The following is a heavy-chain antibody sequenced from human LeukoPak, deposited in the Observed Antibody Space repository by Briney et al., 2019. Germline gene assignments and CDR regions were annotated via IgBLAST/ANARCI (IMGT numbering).Heavy chain of an antibody. D-gene: IGHD3-10*01. CDR2: IYTSGST. CDR3: ARDRGLLWFGKNWFDP. J-gene: IGHJ5*02. CDR1: GDSISSGSYY. Sequence: PSETLSLTCTVSGDSISSGSYYWSWIRQPAGKGLEWIGRIYTSGSTNYNPSLKSRVTMSVDTSKNQFSLKLSSVTAADTAVYYCARDRGLLWFGKNWFDPWGQGTLVTVSS. V-gene: IGHV4-61*02.